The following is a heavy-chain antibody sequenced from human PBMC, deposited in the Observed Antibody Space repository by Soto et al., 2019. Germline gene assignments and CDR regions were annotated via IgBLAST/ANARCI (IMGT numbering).Heavy chain of an antibody. CDR2: ISYSGRT. D-gene: IGHD3-10*01. V-gene: IGHV4-30-4*01. Sequence: QVQLQESGPGLVKPSQTLSLTCTVSGGSISSGDYYWRWIRQPPGKGLEWIGYISYSGRTYYNPSLKSRVTISVDTSKNQFSLKLSSVTAADTAVYYCARETITMVRGVIENWFDPWGQGTLVTVSS. J-gene: IGHJ5*02. CDR3: ARETITMVRGVIENWFDP. CDR1: GGSISSGDYY.